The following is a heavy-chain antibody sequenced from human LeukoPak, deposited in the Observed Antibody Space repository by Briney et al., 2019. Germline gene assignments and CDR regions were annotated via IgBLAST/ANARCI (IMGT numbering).Heavy chain of an antibody. Sequence: ASVKVSCKASGYMFTGYYIHWVRQAPGQGLEWMGWISTNTGNPTYAQGFTGRFVFSLDTSVSTAYLQISSLKAEDTAVYYCARKSVAATPRDIVYQYSYMDVWGKGTTVTVSS. D-gene: IGHD2-15*01. J-gene: IGHJ6*03. CDR1: GYMFTGYY. CDR2: ISTNTGNP. CDR3: ARKSVAATPRDIVYQYSYMDV. V-gene: IGHV7-4-1*02.